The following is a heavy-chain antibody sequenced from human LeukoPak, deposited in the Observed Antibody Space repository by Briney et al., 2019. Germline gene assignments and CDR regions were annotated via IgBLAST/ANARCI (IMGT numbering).Heavy chain of an antibody. Sequence: SETLSLTCSVSGASISDSYWTWIRQPPGKTLEWIGYIYYTGDNDYNPSLKSRVTMSVDTSKSHLSLKLSSVTAADTAVYYCATTGVPAAIIVHDAFDIWGQGTMVTVSS. J-gene: IGHJ3*02. CDR2: IYYTGDN. D-gene: IGHD2-2*02. CDR3: ATTGVPAAIIVHDAFDI. CDR1: GASISDSY. V-gene: IGHV4-59*12.